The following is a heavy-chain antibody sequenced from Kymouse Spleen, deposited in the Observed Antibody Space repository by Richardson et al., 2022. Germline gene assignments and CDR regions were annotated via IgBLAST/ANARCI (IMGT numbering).Heavy chain of an antibody. V-gene: IGHV4-34*01. CDR1: GGSFSGYY. CDR3: ARGRVGYSGYDSYYFDY. J-gene: IGHJ4*02. D-gene: IGHD5-12*01. Sequence: QVQLQQWGAGLLKPSETLSLTCAVYGGSFSGYYWSWIRQPPGKGLEWIGEINHSGSTNYNPSLKSRVTISVDTSKNQFSLKLSSVTAADTAVYYCARGRVGYSGYDSYYFDYWGQGTLVTVSS. CDR2: INHSGST.